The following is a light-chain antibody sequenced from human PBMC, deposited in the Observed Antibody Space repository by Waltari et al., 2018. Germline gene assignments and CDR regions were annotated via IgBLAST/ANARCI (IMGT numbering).Light chain of an antibody. CDR3: LQHNSYPIT. Sequence: NIQMTPSPSAMSASVGDRVTITCRARQGINNYLAWFQQKPGKVPKHLIYAASSLQSGVPSRFSGRGSGTDFTLTVSTLQRDDFATFYCLQHNSYPITFGQGTRLEI. CDR1: QGINNY. V-gene: IGKV1D-17*01. J-gene: IGKJ5*01. CDR2: AAS.